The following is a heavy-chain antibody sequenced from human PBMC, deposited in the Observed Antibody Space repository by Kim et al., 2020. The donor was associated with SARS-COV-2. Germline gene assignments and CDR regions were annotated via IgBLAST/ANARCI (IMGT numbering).Heavy chain of an antibody. Sequence: SETLSLTCTVSGGSISSYYWSWIRQPPGKGLEWIGYIYYSGSTNYNPSLKSRVTKSVDTSKNQFSLKLSSVTAADTAVYYCARVYGAKSGSYSRADYYYYGMDVWGQGTTVTVSS. J-gene: IGHJ6*02. V-gene: IGHV4-59*13. D-gene: IGHD1-26*01. CDR1: GGSISSYY. CDR3: ARVYGAKSGSYSRADYYYYGMDV. CDR2: IYYSGST.